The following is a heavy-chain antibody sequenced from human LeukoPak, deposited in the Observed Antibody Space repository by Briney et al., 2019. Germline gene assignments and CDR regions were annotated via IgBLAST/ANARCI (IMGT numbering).Heavy chain of an antibody. V-gene: IGHV3-11*01. CDR1: GFTFSDYY. Sequence: GGSLRLSCAASGFTFSDYYMSWIRQAPGKGLEWVSYISSSGSTIYYTDSVKGRFTISRDNAKNSLYLQMNSLRAEDTAIYYCARRRYNWNAIDYWGQGTLVTVSS. CDR2: ISSSGSTI. D-gene: IGHD1-20*01. CDR3: ARRRYNWNAIDY. J-gene: IGHJ4*02.